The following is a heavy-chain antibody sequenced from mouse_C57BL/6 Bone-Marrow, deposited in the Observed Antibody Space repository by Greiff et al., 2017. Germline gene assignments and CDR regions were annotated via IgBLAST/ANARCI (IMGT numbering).Heavy chain of an antibody. V-gene: IGHV3-6*01. CDR2: IRYDGSN. CDR1: GYSITSGYY. CDR3: ARRGFYYPFDY. Sequence: EVKLQESGPGLVKPSPSLSLTCSVTGYSITSGYYWNWIRQFPGNKLGWMGYIRYDGSNNYNPSFKNRISLTRDTSNTQFFLKLNSVTTEDTATYYGARRGFYYPFDYWGQGTTLTVSS. J-gene: IGHJ2*01. D-gene: IGHD1-1*01.